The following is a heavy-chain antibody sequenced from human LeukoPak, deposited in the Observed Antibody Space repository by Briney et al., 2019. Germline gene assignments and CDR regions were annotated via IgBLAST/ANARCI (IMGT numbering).Heavy chain of an antibody. CDR2: IHDSGST. CDR1: GGSIRSGAHY. D-gene: IGHD5-24*01. V-gene: IGHV4-31*03. Sequence: PSETLSLTCTVSGGSIRSGAHYWNWIRQHPGKGLEWIGHIHDSGSTYYNPSLKSRLTISLDTSQTQFSLKLSSVTAADTAVYYCAGGRDAYKTGYWGQGTLVTVSS. J-gene: IGHJ4*02. CDR3: AGGRDAYKTGY.